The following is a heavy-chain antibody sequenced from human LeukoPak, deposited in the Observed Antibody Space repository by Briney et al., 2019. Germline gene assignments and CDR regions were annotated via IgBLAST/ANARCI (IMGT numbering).Heavy chain of an antibody. CDR2: ISWNSGSI. CDR3: AKDIAAADNTFDY. V-gene: IGHV3-9*01. D-gene: IGHD6-13*01. J-gene: IGHJ4*02. CDR1: GFTFDDYA. Sequence: GRSLRLSCAASGFTFDDYAMHWVRHAPGKGLEWVSGISWNSGSIGYADSVKGRFTISRDNAKNSLYLQMNSLRAEDTALYYCAKDIAAADNTFDYWGQGTLVTVSP.